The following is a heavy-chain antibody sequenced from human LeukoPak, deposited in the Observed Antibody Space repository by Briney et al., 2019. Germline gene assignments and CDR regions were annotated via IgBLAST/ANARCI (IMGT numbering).Heavy chain of an antibody. CDR2: ISSSSSYT. V-gene: IGHV3-21*05. CDR1: GFTFSSYA. CDR3: ARLAAAGALPDY. Sequence: QPGRSLRLSCAASGFTFSSYAMHWVRQAPGKGLEWVSYISSSSSYTNYADSVKGRFTISRDNAKNSLYLQMNSLRAEDTAVYYCARLAAAGALPDYWGQGTLVTVSS. J-gene: IGHJ4*02. D-gene: IGHD6-13*01.